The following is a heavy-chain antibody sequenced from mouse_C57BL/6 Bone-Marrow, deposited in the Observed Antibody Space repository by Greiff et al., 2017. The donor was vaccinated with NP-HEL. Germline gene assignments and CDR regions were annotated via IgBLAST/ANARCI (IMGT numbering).Heavy chain of an antibody. J-gene: IGHJ4*01. CDR2: IYPRSGNT. D-gene: IGHD2-10*01. Sequence: QVQLKQSGAELARPGASVKLSCKASGYTFTSYGISWVKQRTGQGLEWIGEIYPRSGNTYYNEKFKGKATLTADKSSSTAYMELRSLTSEDSAVYFCARPFYAFYAMDYWGQGTSVTVSS. V-gene: IGHV1-81*01. CDR3: ARPFYAFYAMDY. CDR1: GYTFTSYG.